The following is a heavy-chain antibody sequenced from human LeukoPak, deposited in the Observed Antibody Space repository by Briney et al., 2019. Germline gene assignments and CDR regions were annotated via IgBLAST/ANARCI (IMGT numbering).Heavy chain of an antibody. V-gene: IGHV4-34*01. CDR1: GGSFSGYY. J-gene: IGHJ4*02. Sequence: SETLSLTCAVYGGSFSGYYWSWIRQPPGKGLEWIGEINHSGSTNYNPSLKSRVTISVDTSKNQFSLKLSSVTAADTAVYYCARVDTAMEGYYFDYWGQGTLVTVSS. CDR3: ARVDTAMEGYYFDY. D-gene: IGHD5-18*01. CDR2: INHSGST.